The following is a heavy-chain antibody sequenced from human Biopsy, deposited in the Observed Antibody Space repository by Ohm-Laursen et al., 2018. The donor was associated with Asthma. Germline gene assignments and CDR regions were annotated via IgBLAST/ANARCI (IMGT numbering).Heavy chain of an antibody. D-gene: IGHD3-10*01. J-gene: IGHJ6*02. CDR2: ISYDGSTK. V-gene: IGHV3-30*03. CDR3: ARDVVWFREVGGMDV. Sequence: SSLRLSCSASGFTLTTYAIHWVRQAPGKGLEWVAVISYDGSTKYSADSVKGRFIVSRDISKNILSLQMNSLRPEDTAVYYCARDVVWFREVGGMDVGGQGTTVTVSS. CDR1: GFTLTTYA.